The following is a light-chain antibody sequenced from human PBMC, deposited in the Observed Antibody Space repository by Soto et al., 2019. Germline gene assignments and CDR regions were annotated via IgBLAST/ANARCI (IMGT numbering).Light chain of an antibody. J-gene: IGKJ1*01. CDR2: AAS. V-gene: IGKV1-39*01. CDR3: QQSYTTPRT. Sequence: DIQMTQSPSSLSASVGDRVTISCRASQSISSYLNWYQQNPGTAPNLLIYAASTLQSGVPSRFSGSGSGTDFTLTISSLQPEDFATYYCQQSYTTPRTFGQGTKVEIK. CDR1: QSISSY.